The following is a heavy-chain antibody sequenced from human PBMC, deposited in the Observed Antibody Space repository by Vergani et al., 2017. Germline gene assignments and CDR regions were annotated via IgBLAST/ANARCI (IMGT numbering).Heavy chain of an antibody. CDR2: IGSTGDGHAT. V-gene: IGHV3-73*02. D-gene: IGHD5-12*01. CDR1: GFTFSDSA. J-gene: IGHJ6*03. CDR3: SRGGYSGYXLNGYFYYYFMDV. Sequence: EVQLVESGGDLVQPGGSLKLSCAASGFTFSDSAVHWIRQASGKGLEWVGRIGSTGDGHATVYDESLKGRFTISRDDSQNTAYLQLNSLKTEDTAVYFCSRGGYSGYXLNGYFYYYFMDVWGKGTTVTVSS.